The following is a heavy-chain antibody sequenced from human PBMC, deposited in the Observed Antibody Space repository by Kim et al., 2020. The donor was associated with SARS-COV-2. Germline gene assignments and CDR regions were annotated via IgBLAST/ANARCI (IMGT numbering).Heavy chain of an antibody. D-gene: IGHD3-10*01. CDR1: GFTFSSYG. V-gene: IGHV3-30*18. CDR2: ISYDGSNK. Sequence: GGSLRLSCAASGFTFSSYGMHWVRQAPGKGLEWVAVISYDGSNKYYADSVKGLFTISRDNSKNTLYLQMNSLRAEDTAVYYCAKVIWFGELLYSGMDVWGQGTTVTVSS. J-gene: IGHJ6*02. CDR3: AKVIWFGELLYSGMDV.